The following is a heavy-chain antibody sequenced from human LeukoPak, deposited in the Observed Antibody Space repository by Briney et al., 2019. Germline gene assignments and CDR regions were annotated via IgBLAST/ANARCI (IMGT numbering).Heavy chain of an antibody. CDR3: ARYGVGSSPFDAFDI. CDR1: GGSFSSGSYY. D-gene: IGHD6-13*01. V-gene: IGHV4-61*01. Sequence: SQTLSLTCTVSGGSFSSGSYYWSWIRQPPGKGLEWIGYIYYSGSTNYNPSLKSRVTISVDTSKNQLSLKLSSVTAADTAVYYCARYGVGSSPFDAFDIWGQGTMVTVSS. CDR2: IYYSGST. J-gene: IGHJ3*02.